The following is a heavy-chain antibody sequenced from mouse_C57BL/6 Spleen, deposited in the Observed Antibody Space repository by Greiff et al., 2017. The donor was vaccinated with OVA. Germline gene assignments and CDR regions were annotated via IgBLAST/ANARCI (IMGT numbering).Heavy chain of an antibody. J-gene: IGHJ1*03. CDR3: ARWYYGSSYGWYFDV. D-gene: IGHD1-1*01. Sequence: QVQLQQPGAELVKPGASVKMSCKASGYTFTSYWITWVKQRPGQGLEWIGDIYPGSGSTNYNEKFTSKATLTVDTSSSTAYMQLSSLTSEDSAVYYCARWYYGSSYGWYFDVWGTGTTVTVSS. CDR2: IYPGSGST. CDR1: GYTFTSYW. V-gene: IGHV1-55*01.